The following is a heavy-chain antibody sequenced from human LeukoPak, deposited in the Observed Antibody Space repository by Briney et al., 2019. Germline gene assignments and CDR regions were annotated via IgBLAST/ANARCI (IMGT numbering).Heavy chain of an antibody. J-gene: IGHJ4*02. V-gene: IGHV3-30*03. CDR2: ISSDGRTD. D-gene: IGHD6-19*01. CDR3: ARDYYPNSGWYEACDY. Sequence: GGSLRLSCAASGFTFSNYGMHWVRQAPGKGLEWVAVISSDGRTDYYTDSVRGRFTASRDNSKKTLYLQVNSLRAEDTAVYYCARDYYPNSGWYEACDYWGQGTLVTVSS. CDR1: GFTFSNYG.